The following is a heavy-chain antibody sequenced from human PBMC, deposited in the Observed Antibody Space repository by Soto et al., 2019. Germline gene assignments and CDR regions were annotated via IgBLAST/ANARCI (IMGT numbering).Heavy chain of an antibody. CDR2: IYHTGST. CDR1: GGSLSSTHW. D-gene: IGHD3-10*01. Sequence: QVQLQESGPGLVKPSGTLSLTCAVSGGSLSSTHWWSWVRQPPRKGLEWIGDIYHTGSTNSNPSLISRVPMSVDRPNNQFPLNLRAVTAADRAVYYCARDPNYYVSGDKGGSAPWGQGTLVIV. V-gene: IGHV4-4*02. CDR3: ARDPNYYVSGDKGGSAP. J-gene: IGHJ5*02.